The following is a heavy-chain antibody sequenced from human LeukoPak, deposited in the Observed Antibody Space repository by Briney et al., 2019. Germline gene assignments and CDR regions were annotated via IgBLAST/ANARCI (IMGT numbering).Heavy chain of an antibody. V-gene: IGHV3-23*01. J-gene: IGHJ4*02. D-gene: IGHD5/OR15-5a*01. CDR3: AKARGSSVYEPFDY. CDR2: ISTSGRAT. Sequence: GGSLRLSCAASGFXFNTYAMTWVRQAPEKGLQWVSTISTSGRATYYADSVEGRFTISRDNSKNTLYLQMNSLRADDTAVYYCAKARGSSVYEPFDYWGQGTQVTVSP. CDR1: GFXFNTYA.